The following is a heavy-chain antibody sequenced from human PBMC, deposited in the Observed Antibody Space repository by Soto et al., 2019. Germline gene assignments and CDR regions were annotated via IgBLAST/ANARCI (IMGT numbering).Heavy chain of an antibody. Sequence: SETLSLTCAVSGGSISSSNWWSWVRQPPGKGLEWIGEIYHSGSTNYNPSLKSRVTISVDKSKNQFSLKLSSVTAADTAVYYCARAQYYDSSGYYYYYYYGMDVWRQRTTVTVSS. J-gene: IGHJ6*02. CDR2: IYHSGST. CDR1: GGSISSSNW. CDR3: ARAQYYDSSGYYYYYYYGMDV. D-gene: IGHD3-22*01. V-gene: IGHV4-4*02.